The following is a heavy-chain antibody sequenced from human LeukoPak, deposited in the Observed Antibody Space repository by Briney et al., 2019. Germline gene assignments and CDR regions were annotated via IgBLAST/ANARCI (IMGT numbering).Heavy chain of an antibody. D-gene: IGHD6-13*01. Sequence: ASETLSLTCNVSGGSISVSSYYWGWIRQPPGKGLEWIGSIYYSGSTDCNPSLKSRVTISVDTSKNQFSLRLSSVTAADTAVYYCARGSPIAAAGPFDFWGQGTLVTVSS. CDR1: GGSISVSSYY. J-gene: IGHJ4*02. CDR3: ARGSPIAAAGPFDF. CDR2: IYYSGST. V-gene: IGHV4-39*07.